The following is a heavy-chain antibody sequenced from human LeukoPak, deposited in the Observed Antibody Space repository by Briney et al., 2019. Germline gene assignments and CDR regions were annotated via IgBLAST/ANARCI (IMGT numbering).Heavy chain of an antibody. Sequence: SETLSLTCAVSGGSISSSNWWSWVRQPPGKGLEWIGEIYHTGSSNYNPSLKSRVTISVDKFKSQFSLELSSVTAADTAVYYCARGGTTVAGTFWFDPWGQGTLVTVSS. CDR3: ARGGTTVAGTFWFDP. CDR1: GGSISSSNW. CDR2: IYHTGSS. J-gene: IGHJ5*02. V-gene: IGHV4-4*02. D-gene: IGHD6-19*01.